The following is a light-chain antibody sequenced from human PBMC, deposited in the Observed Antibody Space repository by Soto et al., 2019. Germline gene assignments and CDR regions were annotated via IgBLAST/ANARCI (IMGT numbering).Light chain of an antibody. Sequence: QLVLIQPPSASGAPGQRVTISCSGSSSNIGSNFVYWYQHLPPTAPKLLIYRNNQRPSGVPDRFSGSQSGTSASLAISGLRSDDEGDYYCATWDDSLSGFVVFGGGTKLTVL. CDR3: ATWDDSLSGFVV. J-gene: IGLJ2*01. CDR1: SSNIGSNF. CDR2: RNN. V-gene: IGLV1-47*01.